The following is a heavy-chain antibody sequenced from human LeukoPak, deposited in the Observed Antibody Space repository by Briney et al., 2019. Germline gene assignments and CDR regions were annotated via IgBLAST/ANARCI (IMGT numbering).Heavy chain of an antibody. V-gene: IGHV4-59*11. J-gene: IGHJ5*02. CDR1: GGSIGTLY. CDR2: IDYHGNT. Sequence: PSETLSLTCIVSGGSIGTLYWNWIRQVPGKGLEWICFIDYHGNTKYNPSLKSRVTMSVDTSVDQVSLRLTSVTASDTAIYFCATASGRSFWLDPWGQGRLVTVSS. D-gene: IGHD2-15*01. CDR3: ATASGRSFWLDP.